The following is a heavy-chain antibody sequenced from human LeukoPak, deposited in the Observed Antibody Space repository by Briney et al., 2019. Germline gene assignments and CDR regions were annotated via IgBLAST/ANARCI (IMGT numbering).Heavy chain of an antibody. J-gene: IGHJ5*02. D-gene: IGHD2/OR15-2a*01. CDR1: GGSISSGSSY. V-gene: IGHV4-61*02. CDR3: TRGDNT. Sequence: SQTLSLTCTVSGGSISSGSSYRSWIRQPAGKGLEWIGRIYTSGNTNYKPSLQRRVTISVDTAKNQFSLKLSSVTAADTAVYYCTRGDNTWGQGTLVTVSS. CDR2: IYTSGNT.